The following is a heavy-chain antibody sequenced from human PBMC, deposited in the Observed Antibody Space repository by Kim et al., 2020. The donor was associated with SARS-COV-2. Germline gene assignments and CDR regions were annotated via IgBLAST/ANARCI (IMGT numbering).Heavy chain of an antibody. CDR2: IYYSGGT. Sequence: SETLSLTCNVSGGSISNYYWSWIRQPPGKGLEWIGYIYYSGGTNYNPSLKSRVTISVDTSKNQFSLKVSAVTAADTAVYYCAKYSFVSGNLNRGGKFDPWGQGTLVTVSS. CDR1: GGSISNYY. D-gene: IGHD3-10*01. CDR3: AKYSFVSGNLNRGGKFDP. J-gene: IGHJ5*02. V-gene: IGHV4-59*01.